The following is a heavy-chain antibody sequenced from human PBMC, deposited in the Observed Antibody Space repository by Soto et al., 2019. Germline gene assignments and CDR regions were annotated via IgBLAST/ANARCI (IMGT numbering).Heavy chain of an antibody. CDR1: GFPFSNYA. J-gene: IGHJ4*02. D-gene: IGHD3-22*01. V-gene: IGHV3-23*01. Sequence: QLLESGGGLVQPGGSLRLSCAASGFPFSNYAMTWVRQAPGKGLDWVSALSGSASSTYYAVSVMGRFTSSRDNSRHTVYLQMNSLRAEYTAVYYCAKIESRLFNDSTGYYPFDDLVQGTLVTVSS. CDR3: AKIESRLFNDSTGYYPFDD. CDR2: LSGSASST.